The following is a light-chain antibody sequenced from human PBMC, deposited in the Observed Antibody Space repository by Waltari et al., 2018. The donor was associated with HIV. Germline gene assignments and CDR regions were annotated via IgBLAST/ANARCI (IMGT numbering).Light chain of an antibody. CDR2: RSN. Sequence: QSVLTQPPSASGTPGQRVTMTCSGSSYNIGSNFVSWYKQVPGTAPKLLAFRSNERPSWVPDRFAGSKSDTSASLAISDLRSDDEADYYCASWDDRLSAIVFGGGTKLTVL. CDR1: SYNIGSNF. CDR3: ASWDDRLSAIV. V-gene: IGLV1-47*01. J-gene: IGLJ3*02.